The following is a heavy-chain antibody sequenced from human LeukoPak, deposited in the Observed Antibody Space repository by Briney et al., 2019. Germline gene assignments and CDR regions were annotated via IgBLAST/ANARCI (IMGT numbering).Heavy chain of an antibody. J-gene: IGHJ4*02. CDR2: ISSSSTYV. Sequence: GGSLRLSCAASGFTFSTYSMKWVRQAPGKGLEWVSSISSSSTYVHYADSVKGRFTISRDNAKNSLYLQMNSLRAEGMAVYYCAKGSTCGGDCYYFDYWDQRTLVTVSS. V-gene: IGHV3-21*04. D-gene: IGHD2-21*02. CDR3: AKGSTCGGDCYYFDY. CDR1: GFTFSTYS.